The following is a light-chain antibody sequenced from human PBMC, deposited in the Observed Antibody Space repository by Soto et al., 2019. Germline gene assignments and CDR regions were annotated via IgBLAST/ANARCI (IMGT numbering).Light chain of an antibody. CDR1: SSNIGAGFE. Sequence: QSVLTQPPSVSGAPGHRVTISCSGGSSNIGAGFEVHWYQQFPGRAPKLLIFGNSNRPSGVSDRFSGSKSGTSASLAISGLQAEDEADYHCQSYDNSLSGVVFGGGTKVNVL. CDR2: GNS. J-gene: IGLJ2*01. V-gene: IGLV1-40*01. CDR3: QSYDNSLSGVV.